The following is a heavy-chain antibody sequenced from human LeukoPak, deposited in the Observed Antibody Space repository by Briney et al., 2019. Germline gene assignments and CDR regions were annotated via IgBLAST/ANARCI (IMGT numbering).Heavy chain of an antibody. Sequence: GGSLRLSCAASGFTVSSNYMSWVRQAPGKGLEWVSVIYSGGSTYYADSVKGRFTISRDNSKNTLYLQMNSLRAEDTAVYHCAKEGRQYHLLQPFDFWGQGTLVTVSS. J-gene: IGHJ4*02. D-gene: IGHD2-2*01. CDR3: AKEGRQYHLLQPFDF. V-gene: IGHV3-53*01. CDR2: IYSGGST. CDR1: GFTVSSNY.